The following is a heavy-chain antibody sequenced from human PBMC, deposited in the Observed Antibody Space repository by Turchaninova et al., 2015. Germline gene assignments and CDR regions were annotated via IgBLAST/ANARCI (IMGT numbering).Heavy chain of an antibody. V-gene: IGHV2-5*02. Sequence: QITLKESGPTLVKPTQTLTQTCTFSGFSLSTSGVGVGWIRQPPGKALQCLALISGGVDKRYSPSLQSRLTITKDTSENQVVLTMTNSDPVDTATYYCAHLYYDFWSGYDKRVSNNYRDVWGKGTTVTVSS. CDR1: GFSLSTSGVG. CDR3: AHLYYDFWSGYDKRVSNNYRDV. J-gene: IGHJ6*03. D-gene: IGHD3-3*01. CDR2: ISGGVDK.